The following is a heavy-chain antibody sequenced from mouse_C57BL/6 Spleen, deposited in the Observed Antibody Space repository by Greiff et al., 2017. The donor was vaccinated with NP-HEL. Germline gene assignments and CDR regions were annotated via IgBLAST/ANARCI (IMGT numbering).Heavy chain of an antibody. CDR3: ARDASYGRFDY. CDR1: GFTFSDFY. V-gene: IGHV7-1*01. Sequence: EVKLVDSGGGLVQSGRSLRLSCATSGFTFSDFYMEWVRQAPGKGLEWIAASRNKANDYTTEYSASVKGRFIVSRDTSQSILYLQMNALRAEDTAIYYCARDASYGRFDYWGQGTTLTVSS. D-gene: IGHD1-1*02. CDR2: SRNKANDYTT. J-gene: IGHJ2*01.